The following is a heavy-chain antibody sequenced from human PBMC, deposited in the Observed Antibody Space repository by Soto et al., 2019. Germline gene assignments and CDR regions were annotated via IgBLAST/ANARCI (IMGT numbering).Heavy chain of an antibody. CDR1: GFTFTHNA. CDR2: MSGSAIST. D-gene: IGHD5-18*01. CDR3: AKGWVTANYYMDV. V-gene: IGHV3-23*01. J-gene: IGHJ6*03. Sequence: GGSLRLSCEASGFTFTHNAMTWVRQAPGKGLEWVSTMSGSAISTYYADSVKGRFTISRDNSKNTLYLHMNSLRAEETAVYYCAKGWVTANYYMDVWGKGTTVTVSS.